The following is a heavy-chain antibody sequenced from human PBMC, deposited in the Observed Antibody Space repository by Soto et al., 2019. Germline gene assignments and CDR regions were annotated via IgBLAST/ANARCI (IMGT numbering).Heavy chain of an antibody. D-gene: IGHD2-2*01. V-gene: IGHV1-46*01. Sequence: QVQLVQSGAEVKKPGASVKVSCKASGYTFMRYYMHWVRQAPGQGLEWMGIINPSGGSTVYAQKFQDRVILTRDTSTSTVYMELRSLTSEDTAVYYCARDQLEVPSAFYFFNYWGQGTLVTVSP. CDR1: GYTFMRYY. CDR3: ARDQLEVPSAFYFFNY. CDR2: INPSGGST. J-gene: IGHJ4*02.